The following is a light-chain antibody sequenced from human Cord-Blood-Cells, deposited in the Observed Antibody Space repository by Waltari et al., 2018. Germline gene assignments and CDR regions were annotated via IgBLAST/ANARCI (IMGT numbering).Light chain of an antibody. V-gene: IGLV2-23*01. CDR3: CSYAGSSTYVV. J-gene: IGLJ2*01. CDR2: EGS. Sequence: QSALTQPAYVSGSPGQSITISCTGTSSDVGSYNLVSWYQQHPGQAPKLMIYEGSKRPSGVSNRFSGSKSGNTSSLTISGLQAEDEADYYCCSYAGSSTYVVFGGGTKLTVL. CDR1: SSDVGSYNL.